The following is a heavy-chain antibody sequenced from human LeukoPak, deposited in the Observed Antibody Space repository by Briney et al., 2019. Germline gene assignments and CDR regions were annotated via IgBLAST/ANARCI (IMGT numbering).Heavy chain of an antibody. J-gene: IGHJ4*02. V-gene: IGHV4-61*01. CDR2: IYYSGST. Sequence: SETLYLTCTVSGGSVSSGSYYWSWLRQPPGKGLEWIGYIYYSGSTNYNTSLKSRVTISVDTSKNQFSLKLSSVTAADTAVYYCARSVLRYFDWLSKPYYFDYWGQGTLVTVSS. CDR3: ARSVLRYFDWLSKPYYFDY. CDR1: GGSVSSGSYY. D-gene: IGHD3-9*01.